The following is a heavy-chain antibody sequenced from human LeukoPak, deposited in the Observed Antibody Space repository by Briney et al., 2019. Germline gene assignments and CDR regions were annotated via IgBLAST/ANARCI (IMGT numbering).Heavy chain of an antibody. CDR2: LKSKSDGGTR. V-gene: IGHV3-15*05. Sequence: GGSLRLSCVASGFTISSRDWMTWVRQAPGKGLEWVGLLKSKSDGGTRDYAAPVKGRFTISRYDSSNTFYLQMNSLKDEDTAVYYCVGEVSGSFPTWGQGTQLTVSS. CDR3: VGEVSGSFPT. CDR1: GFTISSRDW. J-gene: IGHJ4*02. D-gene: IGHD1-26*01.